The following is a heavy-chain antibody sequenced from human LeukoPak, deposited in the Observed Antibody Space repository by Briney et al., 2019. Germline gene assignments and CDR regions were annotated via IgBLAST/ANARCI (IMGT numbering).Heavy chain of an antibody. J-gene: IGHJ4*02. CDR3: ARHYGSGSSWVDY. D-gene: IGHD3-10*01. CDR1: GGSISSSSYY. Sequence: SETLSLTCTVSGGSISSSSYYWGWIRQPPGKGLEWIGSIYYSGSTYYNPSLKSRVTISVDTSKNQFSLKLSSVTAADTAVYYCARHYGSGSSWVDYWGQGTLVTVSS. V-gene: IGHV4-39*07. CDR2: IYYSGST.